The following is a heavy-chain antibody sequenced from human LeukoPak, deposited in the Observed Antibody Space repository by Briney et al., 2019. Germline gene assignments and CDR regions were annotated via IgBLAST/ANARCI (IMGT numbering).Heavy chain of an antibody. CDR1: GGSFSGYY. CDR3: ARSSGWPDY. V-gene: IGHV4-34*01. Sequence: SETLSLTCAVYGGSFSGYYWSWIRQPPGKGLEWIGEINHSGSTNYNPSLKSRVTISVDTSKHQFSLKLSSVTAADTAVYYCARSSGWPDYWGQGTLVTVSS. J-gene: IGHJ4*02. CDR2: INHSGST. D-gene: IGHD6-19*01.